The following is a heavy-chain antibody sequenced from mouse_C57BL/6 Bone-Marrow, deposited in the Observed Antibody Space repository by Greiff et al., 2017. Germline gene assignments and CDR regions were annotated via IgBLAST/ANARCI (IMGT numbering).Heavy chain of an antibody. CDR1: GYTFTNYW. CDR3: ARQVFDWYFDV. Sequence: QVQLQQSGAELVRPGTSVKMSCKASGYTFTNYWIGWAKQRPGHGLEWIGDIYPGGGYTNYNEKFKGKATLTADKSSSTAYMQFSSLTSEDSAICYCARQVFDWYFDVWGTGTTVTVSS. V-gene: IGHV1-63*01. CDR2: IYPGGGYT. J-gene: IGHJ1*03.